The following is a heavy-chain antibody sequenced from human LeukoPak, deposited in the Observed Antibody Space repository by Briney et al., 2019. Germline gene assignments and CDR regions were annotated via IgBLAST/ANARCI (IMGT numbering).Heavy chain of an antibody. D-gene: IGHD1-26*01. J-gene: IGHJ3*02. CDR1: GGTFSNYA. V-gene: IGHV1-69*13. Sequence: SVKVSCKASGGTFSNYAISWVRQAPGQGLEWMGGIIPIFGTANYAQKFQGRVTITADESTSTAYMELSSLRSEDTAVYYCARVSGSSVPDAFDIWGQGTMVTVSS. CDR3: ARVSGSSVPDAFDI. CDR2: IIPIFGTA.